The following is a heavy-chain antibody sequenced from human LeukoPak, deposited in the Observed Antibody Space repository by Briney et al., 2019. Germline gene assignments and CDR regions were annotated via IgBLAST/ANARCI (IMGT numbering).Heavy chain of an antibody. CDR2: ISNNGSSS. J-gene: IGHJ4*02. Sequence: PGGPLRLSCSASGFTFSAYAMYWVRQAPGKGLEYVSGISNNGSSSFYADSVKGRFTISRDNSKNTLYLQMSSLRAEDTAVYYCVKITSVTGGDCWGQGTRLTVSS. CDR1: GFTFSAYA. V-gene: IGHV3-64D*09. CDR3: VKITSVTGGDC. D-gene: IGHD1-14*01.